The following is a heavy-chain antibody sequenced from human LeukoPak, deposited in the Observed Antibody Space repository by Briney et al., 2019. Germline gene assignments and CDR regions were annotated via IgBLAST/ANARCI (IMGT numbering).Heavy chain of an antibody. Sequence: PGGSLRLSCSASGFTFSSYAMHWVRQAPGKGLEYVSAISSNGGSTYYADSVKGRFTISRDNSKNTLYLQMSSLRAEDTAVYYCVKNSWWELLKGYFDYWGQGTLVTVSS. V-gene: IGHV3-64D*09. J-gene: IGHJ4*02. CDR2: ISSNGGST. CDR1: GFTFSSYA. D-gene: IGHD1-26*01. CDR3: VKNSWWELLKGYFDY.